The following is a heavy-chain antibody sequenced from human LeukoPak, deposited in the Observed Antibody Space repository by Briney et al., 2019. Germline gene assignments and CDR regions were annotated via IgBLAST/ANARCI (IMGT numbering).Heavy chain of an antibody. Sequence: SETLSLTCTVSGGSFSGYYWSWIRQHPGKGLEWIGYIYYSGSTYYNPSLKSRVTISVDTSKNQFSLKLSSVTAADTAVYYCARDPPTMVRGIDPWGQGTLVTVSS. CDR2: IYYSGST. J-gene: IGHJ5*02. D-gene: IGHD3-10*01. V-gene: IGHV4-31*03. CDR1: GGSFSGYY. CDR3: ARDPPTMVRGIDP.